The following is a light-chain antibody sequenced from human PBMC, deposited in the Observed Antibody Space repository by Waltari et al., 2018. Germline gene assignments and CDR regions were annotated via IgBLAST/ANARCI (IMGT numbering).Light chain of an antibody. V-gene: IGKV1-NL1*01. Sequence: DIQMSQSPYSLSASVGDRVTITCRASQGISNSLAWYQQKPEKAPKLLLYAASRLESGVPSRFSGSGSGTDYTLTISSLQPEDFATYYCQQYYSTPPWTFGQGTKVEIK. CDR1: QGISNS. CDR3: QQYYSTPPWT. CDR2: AAS. J-gene: IGKJ1*01.